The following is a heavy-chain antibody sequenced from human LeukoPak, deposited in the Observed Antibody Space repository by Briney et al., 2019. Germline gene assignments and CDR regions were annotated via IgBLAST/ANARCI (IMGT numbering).Heavy chain of an antibody. CDR3: ATLYGDYRFDY. V-gene: IGHV1-18*01. D-gene: IGHD4-17*01. CDR1: GYTFTSYG. CDR2: ISAYNGNT. J-gene: IGHJ4*02. Sequence: ASVKVSCKASGYTFTSYGISWVRQAPGQGLEWMGWISAYNGNTNYAQKLQGRVTMSRDMSTSTVYMELSSLGSEDTAVYYCATLYGDYRFDYWGQGTLVTVSS.